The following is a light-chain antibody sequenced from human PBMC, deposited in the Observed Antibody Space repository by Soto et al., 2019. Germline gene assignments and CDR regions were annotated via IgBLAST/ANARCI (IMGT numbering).Light chain of an antibody. CDR3: SSYTSVNLYV. V-gene: IGLV2-14*03. J-gene: IGLJ1*01. CDR2: DVS. CDR1: RSDVGGYKH. Sequence: QSVLTXPASVSGSPGQSISISCTGTRSDVGGYKHVSWYQQHPGKAPRLIIFDVSSRPSGVSHRFSGSKSGDTASLTISGLQAEDEADYYCSSYTSVNLYVFGTGTKVTVL.